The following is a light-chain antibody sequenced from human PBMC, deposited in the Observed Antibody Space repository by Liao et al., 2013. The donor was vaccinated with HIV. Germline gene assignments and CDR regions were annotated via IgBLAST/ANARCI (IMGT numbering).Light chain of an antibody. CDR2: QDS. J-gene: IGLJ1*01. V-gene: IGLV3-1*01. Sequence: SYELTQPPSVSVSPGQTASITCSGDKLGDKYAWWYQQKSGQSPVLVIYQDSKRPSGIPERFSGSNSGNTATLTISGTQAMDEADYYCQAWDSSTYVFGTGTKVTVL. CDR3: QAWDSSTYV. CDR1: KLGDKY.